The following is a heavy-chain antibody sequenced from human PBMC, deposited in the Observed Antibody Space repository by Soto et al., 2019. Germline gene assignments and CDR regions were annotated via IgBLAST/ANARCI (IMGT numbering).Heavy chain of an antibody. J-gene: IGHJ6*02. CDR3: AGGQLLYNYYYYYGMDV. CDR2: ISGSGGST. D-gene: IGHD2-2*02. CDR1: GFTFSSYA. V-gene: IGHV3-23*01. Sequence: PGGSLRLSCGASGFTFSSYAMSWVRQAPGKGLEWVSAISGSGGSTYYADSVKGRFTISRDNSKNTLYLQMNSLRAEDTAVYYCAGGQLLYNYYYYYGMDVWGQGTTVTVSS.